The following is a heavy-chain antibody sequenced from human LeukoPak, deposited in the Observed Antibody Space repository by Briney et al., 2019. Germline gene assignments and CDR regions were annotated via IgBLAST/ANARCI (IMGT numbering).Heavy chain of an antibody. D-gene: IGHD5-12*01. CDR3: ARVVYSGYAGGMDV. V-gene: IGHV1-18*01. Sequence: GASVKVSCQASGYTFLSYGISWVRQAPGQGLEWMGWISAYNGNTNYAQKLQGRVTMTTDTSTSTAYMELRRLRSDDTAVYYCARVVYSGYAGGMDVWGQGTTVTVSS. J-gene: IGHJ6*02. CDR1: GYTFLSYG. CDR2: ISAYNGNT.